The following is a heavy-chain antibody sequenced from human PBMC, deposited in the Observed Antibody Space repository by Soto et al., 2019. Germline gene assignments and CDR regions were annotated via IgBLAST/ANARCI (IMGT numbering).Heavy chain of an antibody. CDR1: GFTFSNYV. CDR2: ISYSADKT. CDR3: ARRARTATTNWGAFDI. J-gene: IGHJ3*02. D-gene: IGHD1-7*01. Sequence: EVQLLESGGGLVQPGGSLRLSCAASGFTFSNYVMNWVRQAPGKGLEWVSTISYSADKTFYADSVKGRFTISRDNSRDTLFLQMNSLRADDAAVYYCARRARTATTNWGAFDIWGPRTMVTVSS. V-gene: IGHV3-23*01.